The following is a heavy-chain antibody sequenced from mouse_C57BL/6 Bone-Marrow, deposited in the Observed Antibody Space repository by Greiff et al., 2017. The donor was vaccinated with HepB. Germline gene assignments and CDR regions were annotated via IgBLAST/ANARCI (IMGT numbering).Heavy chain of an antibody. V-gene: IGHV14-2*01. CDR2: IDPEDGET. D-gene: IGHD1-1*01. Sequence: EVQLVESGAELVKPGASVKLSCTASGFNIKDYYMHWVKQRTEQGLEWIGRIDPEDGETKYAPKFQGKATITADTSSNTAYLQLSSLTSEDTAVYYCALPLTVVATDWYFDVWGTGTTVTVSS. CDR3: ALPLTVVATDWYFDV. J-gene: IGHJ1*03. CDR1: GFNIKDYY.